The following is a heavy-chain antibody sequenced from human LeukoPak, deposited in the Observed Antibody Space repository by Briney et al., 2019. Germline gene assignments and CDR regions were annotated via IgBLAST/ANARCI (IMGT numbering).Heavy chain of an antibody. CDR2: INHSGST. J-gene: IGHJ5*02. CDR1: GGSFSGYY. CDR3: ARSWSNYDWFDP. Sequence: SETLSLTCAVYGGSFSGYYWSWIRQPPGKGLEWIGEINHSGSTNYNPSLKSRVTISVDTSKNQFSLKLSPVTAADTAVYYCARSWSNYDWFDPWGQGILVTVSS. D-gene: IGHD4-11*01. V-gene: IGHV4-34*01.